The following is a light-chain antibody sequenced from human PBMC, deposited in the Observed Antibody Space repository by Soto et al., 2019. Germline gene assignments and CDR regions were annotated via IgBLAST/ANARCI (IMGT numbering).Light chain of an antibody. CDR2: DVS. CDR3: TSYTASSIYV. J-gene: IGLJ1*01. V-gene: IGLV2-8*01. CDR1: SSDVGAYNF. Sequence: QLVLTQPPSASGSPGQSVAISCTGTSSDVGAYNFVSWYQQHPGKAPKLMIYDVSKRPSGVPDRFSGSKSGNTASLTVSGLQAEDEADYYCTSYTASSIYVFGTGTKVTVL.